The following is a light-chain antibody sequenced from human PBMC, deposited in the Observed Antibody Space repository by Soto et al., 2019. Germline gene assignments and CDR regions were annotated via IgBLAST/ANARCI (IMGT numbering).Light chain of an antibody. CDR1: QTISTW. V-gene: IGKV1-5*01. CDR3: QQSETYPLT. J-gene: IGKJ5*01. Sequence: DIQMTQSPSTLPASVGDRVTITCRASQTISTWLAWYQHKPGKAPNLLIYDASNLMSGVPSRFSGSGSGTEFTLTISSLQPGDFATYYCQQSETYPLTFGQGTRLEIK. CDR2: DAS.